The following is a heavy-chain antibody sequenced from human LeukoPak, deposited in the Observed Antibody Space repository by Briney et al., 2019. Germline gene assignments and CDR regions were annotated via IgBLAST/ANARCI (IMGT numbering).Heavy chain of an antibody. D-gene: IGHD3-10*01. CDR3: ARVGLGDYYDY. CDR1: GGSISSRSYY. Sequence: SETLSLTCTVSGGSISSRSYYWGWIRQPPGKGLEWIGSIYYSGSAYYNPSLKSRVTISVDTSKNQFSLKLSSVTAADTAVYYCARVGLGDYYDYWGQGTLVTVSS. J-gene: IGHJ4*02. V-gene: IGHV4-39*01. CDR2: IYYSGSA.